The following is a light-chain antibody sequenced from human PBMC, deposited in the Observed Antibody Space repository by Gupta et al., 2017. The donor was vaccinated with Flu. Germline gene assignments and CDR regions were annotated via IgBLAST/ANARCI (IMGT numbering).Light chain of an antibody. J-gene: IGKJ1*01. V-gene: IGKV1-17*01. Sequence: DIQMTQSPSSLSASVGGTVTITCRASQGIRNYLGWYQQKPGKAPKRLIYAASTLQSGVPSRFSGSGSGTEFTLTISSLQPEDFAAYYCRQYGTYPWAFGQGTRVDIK. CDR3: RQYGTYPWA. CDR1: QGIRNY. CDR2: AAS.